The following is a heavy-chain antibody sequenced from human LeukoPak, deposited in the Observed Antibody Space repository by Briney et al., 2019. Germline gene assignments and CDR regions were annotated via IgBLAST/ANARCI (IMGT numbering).Heavy chain of an antibody. CDR3: ARGVMRCILTGGPPFGAFDI. V-gene: IGHV3-30-3*01. CDR2: ISYDGSNK. J-gene: IGHJ3*02. Sequence: PGGSLRLSCAASGFTFSSYAMHWVRQAPGKGLEWVAVISYDGSNKYYADSVKGRFTISRDNSKNTLYLQMNSLRAEDTAVYYCARGVMRCILTGGPPFGAFDIWGQGTMVTVSS. D-gene: IGHD3-9*01. CDR1: GFTFSSYA.